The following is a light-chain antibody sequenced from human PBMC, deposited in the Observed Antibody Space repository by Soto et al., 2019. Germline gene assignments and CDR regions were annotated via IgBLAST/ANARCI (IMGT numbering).Light chain of an antibody. CDR2: DAS. J-gene: IGKJ1*01. Sequence: EIVLNQSPGTLSLSPGERATLSCRASQSVSSSYLAWYQQKPGQAPRLLIYDASNRATGIPARFSGSGSGTDFTLTISSLQPDDFATYYCQQFNSYWTFGQGTKVDI. CDR1: QSVSSSY. V-gene: IGKV3-20*01. CDR3: QQFNSYWT.